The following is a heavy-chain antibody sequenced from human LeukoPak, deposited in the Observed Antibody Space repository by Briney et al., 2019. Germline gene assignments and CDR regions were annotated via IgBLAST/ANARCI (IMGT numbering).Heavy chain of an antibody. Sequence: PGASLRLSCAASGFTFGNYAMSWVRQAPGKGPEWVSAITGSGAVTYYADSVKGRFTISRENSKNTLYLQLNSLRAEDTAVYYCVQRGDYDVLTGYYVPDYWGQGSLVTVS. J-gene: IGHJ4*02. V-gene: IGHV3-23*01. CDR1: GFTFGNYA. CDR3: VQRGDYDVLTGYYVPDY. D-gene: IGHD3-9*01. CDR2: ITGSGAVT.